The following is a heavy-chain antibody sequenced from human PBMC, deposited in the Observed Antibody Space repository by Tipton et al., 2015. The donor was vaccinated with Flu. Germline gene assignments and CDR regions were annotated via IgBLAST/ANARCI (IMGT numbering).Heavy chain of an antibody. CDR1: GFTFSSYE. Sequence: AASGFTFSSYEMNWVRQAPGKGLEWVSAISGNGGSTYYADSVKGRFTISRDNSKNTLSLQMNSLRAEDTAVYYCAKWRGGTSSSSDYWGQGTLVTVSS. CDR2: ISGNGGST. J-gene: IGHJ4*02. V-gene: IGHV3-23*01. D-gene: IGHD6-6*01. CDR3: AKWRGGTSSSSDY.